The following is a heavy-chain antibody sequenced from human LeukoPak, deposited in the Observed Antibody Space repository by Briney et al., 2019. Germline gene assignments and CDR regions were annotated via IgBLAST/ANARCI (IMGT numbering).Heavy chain of an antibody. Sequence: SETLSLTCTVSGGSISSSSYYWGWIRQPPGKGLEWIGSIYYSGSTYYNPSLKSRVTISVDTSKNQFSLKLSSVTAADTAVYYCARHPGALYGMDVWGQGTTVTVSS. J-gene: IGHJ6*02. CDR2: IYYSGST. V-gene: IGHV4-39*01. CDR1: GGSISSSSYY. D-gene: IGHD1-26*01. CDR3: ARHPGALYGMDV.